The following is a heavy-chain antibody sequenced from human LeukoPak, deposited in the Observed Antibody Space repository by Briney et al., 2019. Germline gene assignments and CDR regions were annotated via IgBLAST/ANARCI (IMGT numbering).Heavy chain of an antibody. Sequence: ASVKVSCKASGYTFTGYYIHWVRQAPGQGLEWMAWNNPNSGDTNYAHKFQGRVTMTRDTSITTAYMELSRLRSDDTAVYYCARSSSNAFDIWGQGTMVTVSS. V-gene: IGHV1-2*02. D-gene: IGHD6-6*01. CDR2: NNPNSGDT. CDR3: ARSSSNAFDI. J-gene: IGHJ3*02. CDR1: GYTFTGYY.